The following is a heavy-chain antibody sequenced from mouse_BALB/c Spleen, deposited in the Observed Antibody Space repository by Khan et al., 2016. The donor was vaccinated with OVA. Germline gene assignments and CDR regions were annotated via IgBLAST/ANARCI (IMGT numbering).Heavy chain of an antibody. J-gene: IGHJ3*01. CDR3: ARGTFDY. D-gene: IGHD3-3*01. V-gene: IGHV1S135*01. CDR1: GYSFTSYY. CDR2: IDPFNGGT. Sequence: VQLKQSGPDLMKPGASVNISCKASGYSFTSYYIHWVKQSHGKSLEWIGYIDPFNGGTDYNQKFKGKATLTVDKSSNTAYIHLSSLTSEDSAVYYCARGTFDYWGQGTLVTVST.